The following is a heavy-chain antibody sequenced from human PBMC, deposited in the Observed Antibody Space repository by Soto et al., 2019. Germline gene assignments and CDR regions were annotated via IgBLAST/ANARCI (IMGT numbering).Heavy chain of an antibody. D-gene: IGHD3-9*01. CDR1: GFTFSSYG. J-gene: IGHJ6*02. CDR2: ISYDGSNK. CDR3: AKEGQYYDILVGYPSYYGMDV. Sequence: QVQLVESGGGVVQPGRSLRLSCAASGFTFSSYGMHWVRQAPGKGLEWVAVISYDGSNKYYADSVKGRFTISRDNSKNTLYLQMNSLRAEDTAAYYCAKEGQYYDILVGYPSYYGMDVWGQGTTVTVSS. V-gene: IGHV3-30*18.